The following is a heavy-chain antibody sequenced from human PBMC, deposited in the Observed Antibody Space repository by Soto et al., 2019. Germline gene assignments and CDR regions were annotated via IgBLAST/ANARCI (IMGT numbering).Heavy chain of an antibody. V-gene: IGHV1-8*01. CDR2: MNPGSGDT. CDR1: GYTFTNND. Sequence: QVQLVQSGAEVKKPGASVKVSCKASGYTFTNNDVSWVRQATGQGLEWMGWMNPGSGDTGYAQKFQGRLTMTRDISIATAYMELNSLTSEDTAIYYCAGMDSFGSLNWFDPWGQGTLVTVSS. CDR3: AGMDSFGSLNWFDP. D-gene: IGHD5-18*01. J-gene: IGHJ5*02.